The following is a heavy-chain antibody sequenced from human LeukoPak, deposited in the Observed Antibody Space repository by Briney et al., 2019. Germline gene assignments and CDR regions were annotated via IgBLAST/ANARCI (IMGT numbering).Heavy chain of an antibody. J-gene: IGHJ4*02. CDR1: GGSFSGYY. CDR3: ARGSDRTRGYSYGL. V-gene: IGHV4-34*01. D-gene: IGHD5-18*01. CDR2: INHSGST. Sequence: SETLSLTCAVYGGSFSGYYWSWIRQPPGKGLEWVGEINHSGSTNYNPSLKSRVTISVDTAKNQFSLKLSSVTDADTAVYYCARGSDRTRGYSYGLWGQGTLVTVSS.